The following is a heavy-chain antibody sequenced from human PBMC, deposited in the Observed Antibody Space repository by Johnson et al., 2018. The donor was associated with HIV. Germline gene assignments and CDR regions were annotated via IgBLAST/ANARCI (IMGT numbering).Heavy chain of an antibody. CDR1: GFTVSSNY. Sequence: VQLVESGGGVVRPGRSLRLSCAASGFTVSSNYMSWVRQAPGKGLEWVSVIYSGDRTYSAVSVKGRFTISRDSSKNTLFLQMNSLRVEDTAIYYCAGRSSAWYEDAFDIWGQGTMVTVSS. J-gene: IGHJ3*02. V-gene: IGHV3-66*01. CDR2: IYSGDRT. D-gene: IGHD6-19*01. CDR3: AGRSSAWYEDAFDI.